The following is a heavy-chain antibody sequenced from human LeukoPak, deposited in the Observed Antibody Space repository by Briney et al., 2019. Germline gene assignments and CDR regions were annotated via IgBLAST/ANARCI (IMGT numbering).Heavy chain of an antibody. CDR1: GGSFSGYY. CDR2: INHSGSA. D-gene: IGHD4-11*01. V-gene: IGHV4-34*01. J-gene: IGHJ4*02. Sequence: PSETLSLTCAVSGGSFSGYYWTWIRQPPGKGLEWIGEINHSGSANYNPSLMSRVTISLDTSENHFSLNLGSVTAADTAVYYCARGQGTVTTHWGQGTLVTVSS. CDR3: ARGQGTVTTH.